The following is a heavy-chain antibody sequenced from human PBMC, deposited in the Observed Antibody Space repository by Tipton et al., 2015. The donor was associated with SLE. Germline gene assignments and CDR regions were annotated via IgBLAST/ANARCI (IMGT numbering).Heavy chain of an antibody. CDR2: INHSGST. CDR1: GGSFSGHY. V-gene: IGHV4-34*01. J-gene: IGHJ5*02. Sequence: TLSLTCAAYGGSFSGHYWSWIRQPPGKGLEWIGEINHSGSTNYNPSLKARVTLSADTSKNQVSLRLTSVTAADTAVYYCATEGGNWFDPWGQGILVTVSS. D-gene: IGHD2-15*01. CDR3: ATEGGNWFDP.